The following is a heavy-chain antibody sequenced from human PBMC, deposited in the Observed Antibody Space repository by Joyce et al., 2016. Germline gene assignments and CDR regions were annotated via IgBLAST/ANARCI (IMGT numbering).Heavy chain of an antibody. D-gene: IGHD5-12*01. Sequence: QITLKESGPTLVKPTQTLTLTCAFSGFSLSTRGVGVGWIRQPPGKALEWLALIYWDDDKRYSPSLKSRLTIPKDPSRNQVVLTMTNMDPVDTATYYCAHRPNSGYDPSAFDFWGQGTLVTVSS. CDR1: GFSLSTRGVG. J-gene: IGHJ4*02. V-gene: IGHV2-5*02. CDR3: AHRPNSGYDPSAFDF. CDR2: IYWDDDK.